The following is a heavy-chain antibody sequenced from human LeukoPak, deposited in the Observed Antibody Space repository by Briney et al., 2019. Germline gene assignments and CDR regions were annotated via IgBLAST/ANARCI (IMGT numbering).Heavy chain of an antibody. D-gene: IGHD6-6*01. CDR2: IYYSGST. V-gene: IGHV4-59*01. CDR1: GGSISNYY. CDR3: ARDWGVSARPGYMDV. J-gene: IGHJ6*03. Sequence: SETLSLTCTVSGGSISNYYWSWIRQPPGKGLEWIGYIYYSGSTKYNPSLKSRVTISVDTSKNQFSLRLGSVTAADTAVYYCARDWGVSARPGYMDVWGKGTTVTVSS.